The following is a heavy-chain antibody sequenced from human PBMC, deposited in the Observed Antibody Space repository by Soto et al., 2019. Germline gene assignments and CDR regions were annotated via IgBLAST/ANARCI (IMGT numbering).Heavy chain of an antibody. CDR1: GFTFSSYA. Sequence: GSLRLSCAASGFTFSSYAMSWVRQAAGRGLEWVSAISGSGGSTYYADSVKGRFTISRDNSENTLYLQMNSLRAEDTAVYYCAAFAGEQWLVRYHGMDVWGQGTTVTVSS. CDR2: ISGSGGST. CDR3: AAFAGEQWLVRYHGMDV. J-gene: IGHJ6*02. D-gene: IGHD6-19*01. V-gene: IGHV3-23*01.